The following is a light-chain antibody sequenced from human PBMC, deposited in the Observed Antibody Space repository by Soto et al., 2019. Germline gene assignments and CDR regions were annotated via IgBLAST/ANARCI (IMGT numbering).Light chain of an antibody. CDR3: QQSYSTPQT. CDR1: QSINSF. J-gene: IGKJ1*01. CDR2: KIS. Sequence: DIQMTQSPSSLSASVGDRVTITCRASQSINSFLNWYQQKPGRAPTLLIYKISTLQNGVPSSFSGSESGTDFTLTISNLQPEDFATYYCQQSYSTPQTFGQGTKVEIK. V-gene: IGKV1-39*01.